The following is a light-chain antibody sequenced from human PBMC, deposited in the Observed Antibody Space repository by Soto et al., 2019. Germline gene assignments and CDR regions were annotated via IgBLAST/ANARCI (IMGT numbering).Light chain of an antibody. CDR2: DVS. CDR1: SSDVGGYNY. V-gene: IGLV2-11*01. Sequence: QAALTQPRSGSGSPGQSITSSCTGTSSDVGGYNYVSWYRQHPGKAPKLMIYDVSKRPSGVPDRFSGSKSGTTASLTISGLQAEDEADYYCGSYAGSYTPYVFGTGTTLTVL. CDR3: GSYAGSYTPYV. J-gene: IGLJ1*01.